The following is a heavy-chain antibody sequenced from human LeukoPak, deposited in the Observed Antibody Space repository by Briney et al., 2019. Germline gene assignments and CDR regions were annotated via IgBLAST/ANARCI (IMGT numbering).Heavy chain of an antibody. CDR2: INSDGSST. CDR1: GFTFSSYW. J-gene: IGHJ4*02. Sequence: GGSLRLSCAASGFTFSSYWMHWVRQAPGKGLVWVSRINSDGSSTSYADSVKGRFTISRDNAKNTLYLQMNSLRAEDTAVYYCARAGGYDFKWEDHFDYWGQGTLVTVSS. V-gene: IGHV3-74*01. D-gene: IGHD5-12*01. CDR3: ARAGGYDFKWEDHFDY.